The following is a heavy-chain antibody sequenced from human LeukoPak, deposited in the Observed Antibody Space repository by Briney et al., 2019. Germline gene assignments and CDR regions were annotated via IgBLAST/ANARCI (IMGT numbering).Heavy chain of an antibody. J-gene: IGHJ5*02. V-gene: IGHV1-46*01. D-gene: IGHD6-13*01. CDR1: GYTFTGYY. CDR2: INPSGGST. Sequence: ASVKVSCKASGYTFTGYYMHWVRQAPGQGLEWMGIINPSGGSTSYAQKFQGRVTMTRDTSTSTVYMELSSLRSEDTAVYYCARTIAAAGSLVWFDPWGQGTLVTVSS. CDR3: ARTIAAAGSLVWFDP.